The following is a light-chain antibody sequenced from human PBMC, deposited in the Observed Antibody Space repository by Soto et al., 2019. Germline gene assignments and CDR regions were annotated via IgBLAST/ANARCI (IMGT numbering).Light chain of an antibody. J-gene: IGLJ1*01. V-gene: IGLV2-18*02. Sequence: QSALTQPPSVSGSPGPSVAISCTGTSSDVGSYNRVSWYQQPPGTAPNVLIYEVSNRPSGVPDRFSGSKSGNTASLTISGLQAEDEADYYCSSYTSSSTYVFGTGTKVTVL. CDR3: SSYTSSSTYV. CDR2: EVS. CDR1: SSDVGSYNR.